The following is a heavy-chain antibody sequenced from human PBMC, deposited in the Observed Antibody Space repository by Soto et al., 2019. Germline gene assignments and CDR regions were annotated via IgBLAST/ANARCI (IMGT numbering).Heavy chain of an antibody. Sequence: EVQLLESGGGLVQPGGSLRLSCAASGITFTAYAMSWVRQAPGKGLEWVPSISGSGGSKYYADSVKGRLTISRDNSKNTLYLQMNSLRAEDTAVYYCATIIIPAATNFYWGQGTLVTVSS. CDR1: GITFTAYA. D-gene: IGHD2-2*01. V-gene: IGHV3-23*01. CDR2: ISGSGGSK. J-gene: IGHJ4*02. CDR3: ATIIIPAATNFY.